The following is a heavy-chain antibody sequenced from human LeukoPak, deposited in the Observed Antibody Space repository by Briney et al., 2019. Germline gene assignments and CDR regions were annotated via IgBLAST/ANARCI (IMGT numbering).Heavy chain of an antibody. V-gene: IGHV1-2*02. D-gene: IGHD1-26*01. Sequence: ASVKVSCKASGYTFTGYYIHWLRQAPGQALGWMGWVIPNSGGTNYAQKFQGRVTMTRDTSISTAYMELSRLRYDDTAFNYCARGELVVGTDHWGQGTLVTVSS. J-gene: IGHJ4*02. CDR3: ARGELVVGTDH. CDR1: GYTFTGYY. CDR2: VIPNSGGT.